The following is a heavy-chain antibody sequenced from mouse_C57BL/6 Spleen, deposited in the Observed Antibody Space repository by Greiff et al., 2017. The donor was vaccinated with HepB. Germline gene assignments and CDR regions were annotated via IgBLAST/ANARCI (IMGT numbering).Heavy chain of an antibody. Sequence: QVQLKQSGPELVKPGASVKISCKASGYAFSSSWMNWVKQRPGKGLEWIGRIYPGDGDTNYNGKFKGKATLTADKSSSTAYMQLSSLTSEDSAVYFCARQGTTVVGDFDYWGQGTTLTVSS. CDR2: IYPGDGDT. V-gene: IGHV1-82*01. D-gene: IGHD1-1*01. J-gene: IGHJ2*01. CDR1: GYAFSSSW. CDR3: ARQGTTVVGDFDY.